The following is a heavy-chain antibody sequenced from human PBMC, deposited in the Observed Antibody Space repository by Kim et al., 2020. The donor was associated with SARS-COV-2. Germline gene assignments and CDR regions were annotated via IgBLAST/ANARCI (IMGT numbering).Heavy chain of an antibody. CDR2: INTNTGNP. Sequence: ASVKVSCKASGYTFTSYAMNWVRQAPGQGLEWMGWINTNTGNPTYAQGFTGRFVFSLDTSVRTAYLQTSSLKAEDTAVYYCARDRGAEYQLLLDVWYFDYWGQRTLDT. V-gene: IGHV7-4-1*02. CDR1: GYTFTSYA. J-gene: IGHJ4*02. D-gene: IGHD2-2*01. CDR3: ARDRGAEYQLLLDVWYFDY.